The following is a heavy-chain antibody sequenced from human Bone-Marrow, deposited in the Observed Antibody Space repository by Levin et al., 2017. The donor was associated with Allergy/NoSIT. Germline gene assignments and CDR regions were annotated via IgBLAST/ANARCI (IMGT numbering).Heavy chain of an antibody. Sequence: NASETLSLTCTVSGGSISSSSYYWGWIRQPPGKGLEWIGSIYYSGSTYYNPSLKSRVTISVDTSKNQFSLKLSSVTAADTAVYYCARLRGLVRGVITTYYFDYWGQGTLVTVSS. CDR2: IYYSGST. CDR3: ARLRGLVRGVITTYYFDY. V-gene: IGHV4-39*01. J-gene: IGHJ4*02. D-gene: IGHD3-10*01. CDR1: GGSISSSSYY.